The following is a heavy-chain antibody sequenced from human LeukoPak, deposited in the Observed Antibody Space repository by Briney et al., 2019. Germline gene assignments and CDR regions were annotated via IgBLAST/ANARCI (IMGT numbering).Heavy chain of an antibody. Sequence: GGSVGLPCAACGFIFRRYGMHWVRQARGRGREGVAFIRYDGCNKYYADSVKGRFTIPRDNSKNTLYLQMNSLRAEDTAVYYCAKDPLPVSGSYGYAVGPFDYWGQGTLVTVSS. CDR3: AKDPLPVSGSYGYAVGPFDY. CDR2: IRYDGCNK. D-gene: IGHD1-26*01. V-gene: IGHV3-30*02. CDR1: GFIFRRYG. J-gene: IGHJ4*02.